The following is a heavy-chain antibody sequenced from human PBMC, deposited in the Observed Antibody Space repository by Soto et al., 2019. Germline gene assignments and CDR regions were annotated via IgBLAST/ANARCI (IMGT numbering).Heavy chain of an antibody. Sequence: PGGSLRLSCAACGFTFDEFGMSWVRQVPGKGPEWVSSISSSSSYIYYADSVKGRFTISRDNSRNTLYLQMNSLRAEDTAVYYCARGPHPVVVTARDQNYYGMDVWGQGTTVTVSS. V-gene: IGHV3-21*04. J-gene: IGHJ6*02. CDR3: ARGPHPVVVTARDQNYYGMDV. D-gene: IGHD2-21*02. CDR2: ISSSSSYI. CDR1: GFTFDEFG.